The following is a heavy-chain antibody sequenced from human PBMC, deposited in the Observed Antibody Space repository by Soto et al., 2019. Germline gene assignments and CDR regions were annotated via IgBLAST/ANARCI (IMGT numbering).Heavy chain of an antibody. D-gene: IGHD3-22*01. CDR2: ISGSGGST. V-gene: IGHV3-23*01. CDR1: GFTFSSYA. CDR3: AKDVRFTMIVVAYYSGMDV. J-gene: IGHJ6*02. Sequence: GGSLRLSCAASGFTFSSYAMSWVRQAPGKGLEWVSAISGSGGSTYYADSVKGRFTISRDNSKNTLYLQMNSLRAEDTAVYYCAKDVRFTMIVVAYYSGMDVWGQGTTVTVSS.